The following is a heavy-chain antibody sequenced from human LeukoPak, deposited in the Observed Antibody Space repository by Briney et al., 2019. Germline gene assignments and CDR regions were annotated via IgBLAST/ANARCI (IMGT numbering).Heavy chain of an antibody. J-gene: IGHJ4*02. CDR1: GFTFSSYG. V-gene: IGHV3-30*18. CDR2: ISYDGSNK. Sequence: GGSLRLSCAASGFTFSSYGMHWVRQAPGKGLEWVAVISYDGSNKYYADSVKGRFTISRDNSKNTLYLQMNSLRAEDTAVYYCAKGGDQSDYYDSSGYYYYFDYWGQGTLVTVSS. D-gene: IGHD3-22*01. CDR3: AKGGDQSDYYDSSGYYYYFDY.